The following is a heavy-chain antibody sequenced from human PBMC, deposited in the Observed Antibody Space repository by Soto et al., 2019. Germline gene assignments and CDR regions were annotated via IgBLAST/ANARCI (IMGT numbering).Heavy chain of an antibody. V-gene: IGHV3-21*01. Sequence: GESLKISCAASGFTFNSYTMNWVRQAPGKGLEWVSSISGSSSFINYADSVKGRFTISRDNAKNSLDLQMNSLRAEDTAVYYCARDPAARWYYGMDVWGQGTTVTVSS. CDR3: ARDPAARWYYGMDV. CDR2: ISGSSSFI. CDR1: GFTFNSYT. J-gene: IGHJ6*02. D-gene: IGHD6-6*01.